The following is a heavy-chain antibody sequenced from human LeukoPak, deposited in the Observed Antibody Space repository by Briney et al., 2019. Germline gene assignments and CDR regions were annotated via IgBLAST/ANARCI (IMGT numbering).Heavy chain of an antibody. J-gene: IGHJ3*02. Sequence: GGPLTLPCAASGFPLSIYRMQGPPHARGRGRVWVSRNSIDGSNTNSAESVKGRFTISRYNAKNTLYLQMNSLSAEDTAVYYCAGYASSGRRDASDMWGEGTMVTVS. D-gene: IGHD3-22*01. V-gene: IGHV3-74*01. CDR2: NSIDGSNT. CDR1: GFPLSIYR. CDR3: AGYASSGRRDASDM.